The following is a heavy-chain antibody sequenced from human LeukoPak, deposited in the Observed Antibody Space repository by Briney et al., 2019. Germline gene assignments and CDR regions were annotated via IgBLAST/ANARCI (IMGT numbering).Heavy chain of an antibody. Sequence: SETLSLTCTVSGGSISSGGYYWSWIRQHPGKGLEWIGYIYYSGSTYYNPSLKSRVTISVDTSKNQFSLELSSVTAADTAVYYCARDRDWYGMDVWGQGTTVTVSS. D-gene: IGHD3/OR15-3a*01. CDR3: ARDRDWYGMDV. CDR2: IYYSGST. J-gene: IGHJ6*02. V-gene: IGHV4-31*03. CDR1: GGSISSGGYY.